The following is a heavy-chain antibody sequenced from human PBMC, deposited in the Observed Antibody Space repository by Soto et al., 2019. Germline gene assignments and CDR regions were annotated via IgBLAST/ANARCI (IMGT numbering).Heavy chain of an antibody. CDR1: GFAFRTSP. Sequence: PGGSLRLSCAASGFAFRTSPMNWVHQAPGRGLEWISYISGSSSPTYYADSVKGRFTISRDNAKNSLYLQMNSLRDEDTAVYYCARARDYGMDVWGQGTTVTVS. CDR3: ARARDYGMDV. CDR2: ISGSSSPT. V-gene: IGHV3-48*02. J-gene: IGHJ6*02.